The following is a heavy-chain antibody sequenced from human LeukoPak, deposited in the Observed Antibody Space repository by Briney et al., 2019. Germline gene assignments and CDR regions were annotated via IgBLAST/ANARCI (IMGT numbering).Heavy chain of an antibody. CDR2: IYHSGST. Sequence: SETLSLTCTVSGYSISSGYYWGWIRQPPGKGLEWIGSIYHSGSTNYNPSLKSRVTISVDKSKNQFSLKLSSVTAADTAVYYCARWDYDYGFDPWGQGTLVTVSS. V-gene: IGHV4-38-2*02. CDR1: GYSISSGYY. D-gene: IGHD3-3*01. J-gene: IGHJ5*02. CDR3: ARWDYDYGFDP.